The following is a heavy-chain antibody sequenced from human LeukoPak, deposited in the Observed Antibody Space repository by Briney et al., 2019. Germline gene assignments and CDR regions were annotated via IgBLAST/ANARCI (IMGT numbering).Heavy chain of an antibody. CDR2: IIPIFGTA. Sequence: GSSVKVSCKASRGTFSSYAISWVRQAPGQGREWMGGIIPIFGTANYAQKFQGRVTITTDESTSTAYMELSSLRSDDTAVSYCARPPQWRPERLDFDYWGPGTPVTVSS. CDR3: ARPPQWRPERLDFDY. D-gene: IGHD6-19*01. J-gene: IGHJ4*01. CDR1: RGTFSSYA. V-gene: IGHV1-69*05.